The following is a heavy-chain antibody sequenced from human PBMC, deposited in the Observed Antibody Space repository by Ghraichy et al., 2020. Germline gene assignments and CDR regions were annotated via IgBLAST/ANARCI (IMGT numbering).Heavy chain of an antibody. V-gene: IGHV4-61*03. D-gene: IGHD5-12*01. CDR1: GASLSSATYY. Sequence: SQTLSLTCTVSGASLSSATYYWNWIRQPPGKGLEWIGYISYRGRTTYNPSLESRVTISVDTSKNHLSLRLRPVTAADTAIYFCARLFGDCGYDTGFDSWGQGTLVTVSS. CDR2: ISYRGRT. CDR3: ARLFGDCGYDTGFDS. J-gene: IGHJ4*02.